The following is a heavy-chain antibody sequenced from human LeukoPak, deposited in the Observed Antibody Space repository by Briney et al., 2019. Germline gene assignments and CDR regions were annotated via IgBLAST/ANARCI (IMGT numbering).Heavy chain of an antibody. D-gene: IGHD4-17*01. J-gene: IGHJ4*02. Sequence: EASVKVSCKASGYTFTGYYMHWVRQAPGQGLEWMGWISAYNGKTNYAQKLQGRVTMTTDTSTSTAYMELRSLRSDDTAVYYCARDGPDYGDYVNFDYWGQGTLVTVSS. CDR1: GYTFTGYY. CDR2: ISAYNGKT. CDR3: ARDGPDYGDYVNFDY. V-gene: IGHV1-18*04.